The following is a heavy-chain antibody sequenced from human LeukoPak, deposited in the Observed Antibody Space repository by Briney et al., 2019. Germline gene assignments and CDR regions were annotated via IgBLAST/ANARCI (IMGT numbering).Heavy chain of an antibody. V-gene: IGHV4-59*01. CDR2: IYYSGST. CDR1: GGSISSYY. J-gene: IGHJ5*02. D-gene: IGHD3-3*01. CDR3: ARAQGDFWSGSCWFDP. Sequence: SETLSLTCTVSGGSISSYYWSWVRQPPGKGLEWIGYIYYSGSTNYNPSLKSRVTISVDTSRNQFSLKLSSVTAADTAVYYCARAQGDFWSGSCWFDPWGQGTLVTVSS.